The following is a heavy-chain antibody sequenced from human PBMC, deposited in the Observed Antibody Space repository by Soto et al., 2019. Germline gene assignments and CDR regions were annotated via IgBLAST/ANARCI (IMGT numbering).Heavy chain of an antibody. CDR1: GYTFSSRA. Sequence: EVHLWESGGDLVQPGGSLRVSCVGSGYTFSSRAMSWVRQAPGKGLEWVSGIDGGGTTDYADSVKGRFTISRDNSQDTLYLQMNSLRAEDTAVYYCATSLGFSSGGSWYSHVADYWGQGTLVTVSS. J-gene: IGHJ4*02. D-gene: IGHD2-8*02. CDR2: IDGGGTT. CDR3: ATSLGFSSGGSWYSHVADY. V-gene: IGHV3-23*01.